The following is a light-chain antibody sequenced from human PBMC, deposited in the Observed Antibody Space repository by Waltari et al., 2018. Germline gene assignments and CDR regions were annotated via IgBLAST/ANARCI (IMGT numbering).Light chain of an antibody. CDR2: QDI. CDR1: KLGDKY. CDR3: QAWDSSTAAYV. V-gene: IGLV3-1*01. J-gene: IGLJ1*01. Sequence: SYELNQPPSVDVSEGQTASITCSGNKLGDKYTSWYQQKPGQSPVVFIYQDIRRPSGIPDRFSGSNSGNTATLTISGTQATYEADYFCQAWDSSTAAYVFGTGTKVTVL.